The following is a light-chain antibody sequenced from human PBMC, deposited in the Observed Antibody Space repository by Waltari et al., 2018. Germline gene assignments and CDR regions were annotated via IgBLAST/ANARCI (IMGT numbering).Light chain of an antibody. Sequence: DFVVTRSPDSLAVSLGESATISCNSSQSVLYSSNNNNYLTWYQQKPGQPPKVLFYWASTRESGVPDRFSGSGSGTDFTLTINSLQAEDVAVYYCQQYYSFPLTFGGGTKVEIK. CDR1: QSVLYSSNNNNY. CDR3: QQYYSFPLT. CDR2: WAS. V-gene: IGKV4-1*01. J-gene: IGKJ4*01.